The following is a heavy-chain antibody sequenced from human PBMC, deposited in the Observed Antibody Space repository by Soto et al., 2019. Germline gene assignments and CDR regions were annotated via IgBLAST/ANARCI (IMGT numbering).Heavy chain of an antibody. CDR3: ARASYCSTTSCLEDV. CDR1: GFTFSSYA. CDR2: ISYDGSNK. J-gene: IGHJ6*02. D-gene: IGHD2-2*01. V-gene: IGHV3-30-3*01. Sequence: GGSLRLSCAASGFTFSSYAMHWVRQAPGKGLEWVAVISYDGSNKYYADSVKGRFTISRDNSKNTLYLQMDSLRAEDTAIYYCARASYCSTTSCLEDVWGQGTTVTVSS.